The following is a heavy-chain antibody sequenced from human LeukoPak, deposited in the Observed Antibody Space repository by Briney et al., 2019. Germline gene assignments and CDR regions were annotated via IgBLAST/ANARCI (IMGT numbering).Heavy chain of an antibody. CDR3: ARAELRYFDWPPGDY. CDR1: GYTFTNYD. J-gene: IGHJ4*02. D-gene: IGHD3-9*01. Sequence: ASVKVSCKASGYTFTNYDINWVRQATGQGLEWMGWMNPNSSDTGYAQKFQGRVTMTRNTSISTAYMELSSLRSEDTAVYYCARAELRYFDWPPGDYWGQGTLVTVSS. CDR2: MNPNSSDT. V-gene: IGHV1-8*01.